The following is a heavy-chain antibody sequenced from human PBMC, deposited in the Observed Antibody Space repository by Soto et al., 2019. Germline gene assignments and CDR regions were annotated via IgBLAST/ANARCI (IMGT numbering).Heavy chain of an antibody. D-gene: IGHD6-13*01. CDR2: ISYDRSNK. V-gene: IGHV3-30-3*01. CDR1: GFTFSSYA. CDR3: ATDIAEAKLSDDY. J-gene: IGHJ4*02. Sequence: QVQLVESGGGVVQPGRSLRLSCEASGFTFSSYAMHWVRQAPGKGLEWVAVISYDRSNKYYADSVKGRFTISRDNSKNTLYLQMNSLRAEDTAVYYCATDIAEAKLSDDYWGQGTLVTVCS.